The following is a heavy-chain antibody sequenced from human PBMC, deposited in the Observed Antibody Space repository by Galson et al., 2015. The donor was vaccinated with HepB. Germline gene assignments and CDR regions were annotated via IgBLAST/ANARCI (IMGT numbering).Heavy chain of an antibody. CDR2: ISCYNDNT. CDR1: GYTFTSYV. D-gene: IGHD3-22*01. Sequence: SVKVSCKASGYTFTSYVISWVRQAPGQGLEWMGWISCYNDNTNSAQKFQGRVTMATDTSTSTAYMELRSLRSADTAVYYCARGAMGYHHDSGGYYWGQGTPVTVSS. V-gene: IGHV1-18*01. J-gene: IGHJ4*02. CDR3: ARGAMGYHHDSGGYY.